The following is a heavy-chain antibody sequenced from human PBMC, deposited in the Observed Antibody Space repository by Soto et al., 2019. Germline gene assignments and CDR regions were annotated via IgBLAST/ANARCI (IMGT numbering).Heavy chain of an antibody. D-gene: IGHD6-13*01. V-gene: IGHV1-2*02. CDR1: GGTFTGYY. Sequence: ASVKVSCKASGGTFTGYYMHWVRQAPGQGLEWMGWINPNSGGTNYAQKFQGRVTMTRDTSISTAYMELSRLRSDDTAVYYCARLIAAAGTVYYYYGMDVWGQGTTVTVSS. CDR3: ARLIAAAGTVYYYYGMDV. CDR2: INPNSGGT. J-gene: IGHJ6*02.